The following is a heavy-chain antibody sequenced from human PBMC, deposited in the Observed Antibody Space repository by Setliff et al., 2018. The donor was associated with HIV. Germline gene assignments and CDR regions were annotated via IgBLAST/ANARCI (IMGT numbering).Heavy chain of an antibody. CDR1: GFTFTDHY. J-gene: IGHJ4*02. CDR2: IRQDGSVK. V-gene: IGHV3-7*03. Sequence: GGSLRLSCAASGFTFTDHYMAWVRQAPGKGLEWVANIRQDGSVKYYVGSARGRFTISRDNAKNSLDLQMSSLSDDDTAVYHCARCAAGSYCRNSFDYWGRGTLVTVSS. D-gene: IGHD2-15*01. CDR3: ARCAAGSYCRNSFDY.